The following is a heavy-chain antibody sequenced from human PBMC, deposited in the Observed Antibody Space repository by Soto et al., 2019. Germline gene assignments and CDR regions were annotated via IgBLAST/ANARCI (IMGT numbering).Heavy chain of an antibody. CDR3: AREMATYYYDSSGYYYLPDAYYYGMDV. V-gene: IGHV1-46*01. D-gene: IGHD3-22*01. J-gene: IGHJ6*02. Sequence: ASVKVSCKASGYTFTSYYMHWVRQAPGQGLEWMGIINPSGGSTSYAQKSQGRVTMTRDTSTSTVYMELSSLRSEDTAVYYCAREMATYYYDSSGYYYLPDAYYYGMDVWGQGTTVTVSS. CDR1: GYTFTSYY. CDR2: INPSGGST.